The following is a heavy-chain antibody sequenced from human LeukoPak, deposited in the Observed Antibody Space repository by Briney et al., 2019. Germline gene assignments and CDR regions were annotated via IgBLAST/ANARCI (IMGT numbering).Heavy chain of an antibody. Sequence: GESLQISCKGSGYTFTTYWISWVRQMPGKGLEWMATIDPSDSYTNYTPSFQGPVTISADKSISTAYLQWGSLKASDTAMYYCARRGPRVVNPYWGQGTLVTVSS. CDR1: GYTFTTYW. V-gene: IGHV5-10-1*01. J-gene: IGHJ4*02. CDR2: IDPSDSYT. D-gene: IGHD4-23*01. CDR3: ARRGPRVVNPY.